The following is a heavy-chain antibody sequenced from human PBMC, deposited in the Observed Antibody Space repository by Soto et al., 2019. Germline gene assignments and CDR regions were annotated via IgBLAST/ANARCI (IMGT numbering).Heavy chain of an antibody. J-gene: IGHJ5*02. CDR2: ISYDGSNK. D-gene: IGHD3-10*01. CDR3: TKDTFGAWDA. Sequence: GPALMLAYTPSEFSCSSYVMHWVRRATGKGLEWVAVISYDGSNKYYADSVKGRFTISRDSAKNTLYLQMHGLSAEDTAIYSYTKDTFGAWDARVQGTLVSVS. V-gene: IGHV3-30-3*02. CDR1: EFSCSSYV.